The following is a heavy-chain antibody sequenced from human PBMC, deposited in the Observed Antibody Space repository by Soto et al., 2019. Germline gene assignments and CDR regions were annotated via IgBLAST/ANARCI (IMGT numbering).Heavy chain of an antibody. CDR2: INPSGGST. V-gene: IGHV1-46*03. CDR3: ATHRPNMVATHYYYYYYMDV. Sequence: GASVKVSCKASGYTFTSYYMHWVRQAPGQGLEWMGIINPSGGSTSYAQKFQGRVTMTRDTSTSTVYMELSSLRSEDTAVYYCATHRPNMVATHYYYYYYMDVWGKGTTVTVSS. CDR1: GYTFTSYY. D-gene: IGHD5-12*01. J-gene: IGHJ6*03.